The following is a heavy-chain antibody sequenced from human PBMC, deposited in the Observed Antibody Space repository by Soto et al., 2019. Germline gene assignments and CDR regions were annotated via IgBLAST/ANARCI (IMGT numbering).Heavy chain of an antibody. CDR2: INAGNGNT. D-gene: IGHD6-19*01. Sequence: QVQLVQSGAEVKKPGASVKVSCKASGYTFTSYAMHWVRQAPGQRLEWMGWINAGNGNTKYSQKFQGRVTITRDTSASTAYMELSSLRSEGTAVYYCARASSGWLCYFDYWGQGTLVTVSS. V-gene: IGHV1-3*01. CDR1: GYTFTSYA. CDR3: ARASSGWLCYFDY. J-gene: IGHJ4*02.